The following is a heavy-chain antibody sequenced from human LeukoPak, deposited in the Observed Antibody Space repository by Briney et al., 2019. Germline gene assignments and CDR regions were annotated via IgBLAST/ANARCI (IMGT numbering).Heavy chain of an antibody. CDR3: ARWVPAALDAFDI. V-gene: IGHV4-39*07. J-gene: IGHJ3*02. CDR1: GGSISSSSYY. Sequence: MTSETLSLTCTVSGGSISSSSYYWGWIRQPPGKGLEWIGSIYYSGSTYYNPSLKSRVTISVDTSKNQFSLKLSSVTAADTAVYYCARWVPAALDAFDIWGQGTMVTVSS. D-gene: IGHD2-2*01. CDR2: IYYSGST.